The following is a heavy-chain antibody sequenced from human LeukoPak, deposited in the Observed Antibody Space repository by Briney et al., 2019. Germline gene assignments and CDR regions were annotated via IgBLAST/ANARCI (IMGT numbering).Heavy chain of an antibody. V-gene: IGHV4-38-2*02. CDR3: ARDLGEVSSTRSKGDY. CDR2: IYHRGST. J-gene: IGHJ4*02. Sequence: SETLSLTCTVSGYSISSGYYWGWIRQPPGKGRGWMGSIYHRGSTYYNPSLKRGVTLSVDTSKNQFSLKLSSVTAADTAVYYCARDLGEVSSTRSKGDYWGQGTLVTVSS. CDR1: GYSISSGYY. D-gene: IGHD2-2*01.